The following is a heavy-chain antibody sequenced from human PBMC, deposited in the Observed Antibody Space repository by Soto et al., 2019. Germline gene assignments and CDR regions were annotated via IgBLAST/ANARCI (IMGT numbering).Heavy chain of an antibody. Sequence: SETLSLTCTVSGGSISSYYWSWIRQPPGKGLEWIGYIYYSGSTNYNPSLKSRVTISVDTSKNQFSLKLSSVTAADTAVYYCARDRYYYDSSGYYGTPDDAFDIWGQGTMVTVSS. D-gene: IGHD3-22*01. CDR2: IYYSGST. CDR1: GGSISSYY. J-gene: IGHJ3*02. V-gene: IGHV4-59*01. CDR3: ARDRYYYDSSGYYGTPDDAFDI.